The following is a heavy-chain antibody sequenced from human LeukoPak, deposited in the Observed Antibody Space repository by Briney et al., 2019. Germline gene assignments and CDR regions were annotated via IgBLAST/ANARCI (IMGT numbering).Heavy chain of an antibody. CDR1: GGTFSSYI. CDR3: ATDSGRGGAMVRGVIVGLTLDY. V-gene: IGHV1-69*05. Sequence: SVKVSCKASGGTFSSYIISWVRQAPGQGLEWMGAITPVFGTPNYAQKFQGRITITTDESTSTAYMELSSLRSEDTAVYYCATDSGRGGAMVRGVIVGLTLDYWGRGTLVTVSS. CDR2: ITPVFGTP. J-gene: IGHJ4*02. D-gene: IGHD3-10*01.